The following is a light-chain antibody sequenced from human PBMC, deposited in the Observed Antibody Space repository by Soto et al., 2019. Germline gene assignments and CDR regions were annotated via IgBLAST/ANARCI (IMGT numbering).Light chain of an antibody. CDR3: QQYGSSSWT. J-gene: IGKJ1*01. Sequence: LVVTQPPDTLSVSPGERATLSCRALQSVSNDFVACLQQKPGETPRLINDGASTRATGIPDRCSGSWSRTDFTLTISILEPEDFAVYYCQQYGSSSWTFGQGTKVDI. CDR1: QSVSNDF. CDR2: GAS. V-gene: IGKV3-20*01.